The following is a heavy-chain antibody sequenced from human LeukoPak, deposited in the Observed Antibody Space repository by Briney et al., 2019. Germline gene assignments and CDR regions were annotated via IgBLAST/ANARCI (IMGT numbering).Heavy chain of an antibody. D-gene: IGHD3-22*01. V-gene: IGHV4-59*08. CDR3: ARHEDSSGPKSAYYYYGMDV. J-gene: IGHJ6*02. CDR2: IYYSGST. Sequence: SETLSLTCTVSGGSISSYYWSWIRQPPGKGLEWIGYIYYSGSTNYNPSLKSRVTISVDTSKNQFSLKLSSVTAADTAVYYCARHEDSSGPKSAYYYYGMDVWGQGTTVTVSS. CDR1: GGSISSYY.